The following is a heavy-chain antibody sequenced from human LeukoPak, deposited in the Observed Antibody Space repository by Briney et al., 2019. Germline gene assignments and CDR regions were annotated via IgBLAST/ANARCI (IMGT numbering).Heavy chain of an antibody. V-gene: IGHV4-39*07. CDR3: ARESSHYYMDV. CDR1: GGSISSSSYY. Sequence: SETLSLTCTVSGGSISSSSYYWGWIRQPPGKGLEWIGRIYTSGSTNYNPSLKSRVTISVDTSKNQFSLKLSSVTAADTAVYYCARESSHYYMDVWGKGTTVTVSS. J-gene: IGHJ6*03. D-gene: IGHD2-2*01. CDR2: IYTSGST.